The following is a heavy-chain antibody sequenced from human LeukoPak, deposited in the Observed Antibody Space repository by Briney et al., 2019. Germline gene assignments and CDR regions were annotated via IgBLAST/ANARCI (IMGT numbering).Heavy chain of an antibody. J-gene: IGHJ4*02. Sequence: GGSLRLSCSASGFIFSSYAMHWVRQAPGKGLENVSAISSSGGSTYYADSVKGRFTISRDNDKNTLYLQMNGLRTEDTAVYYCVKVSVAGTSVDYWGQGTLVTVSS. V-gene: IGHV3-64D*06. CDR1: GFIFSSYA. CDR3: VKVSVAGTSVDY. D-gene: IGHD6-19*01. CDR2: ISSSGGST.